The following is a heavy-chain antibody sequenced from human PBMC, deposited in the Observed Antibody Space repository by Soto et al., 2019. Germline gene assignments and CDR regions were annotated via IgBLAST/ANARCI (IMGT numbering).Heavy chain of an antibody. CDR3: ASGGNWFDP. Sequence: SDTLSRTSNLSGSSISNYYWAWVRQSPEKGLEWIGYMYYNGNINYNPSLKSRVTISIDTSKNQFSLTLKSVTAADTAVYYCASGGNWFDPWGEGXLFTVYS. V-gene: IGHV4-59*07. CDR1: GSSISNYY. J-gene: IGHJ5*02. CDR2: MYYNGNI. D-gene: IGHD3-16*01.